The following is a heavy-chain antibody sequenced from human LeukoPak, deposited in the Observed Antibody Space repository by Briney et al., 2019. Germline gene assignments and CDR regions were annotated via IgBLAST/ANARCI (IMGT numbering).Heavy chain of an antibody. D-gene: IGHD5-24*01. CDR3: ARDQGEMATIPDY. V-gene: IGHV1-69*04. CDR1: GGTFSSYA. Sequence: ASVKVSCKASGGTFSSYAISWVRQAPGQGLEWMGRIIPILGIANYAQKFQGRVTITADKSTSTAYMELSSLRSEDTAVYYCARDQGEMATIPDYWGQGTLVTVSS. J-gene: IGHJ4*02. CDR2: IIPILGIA.